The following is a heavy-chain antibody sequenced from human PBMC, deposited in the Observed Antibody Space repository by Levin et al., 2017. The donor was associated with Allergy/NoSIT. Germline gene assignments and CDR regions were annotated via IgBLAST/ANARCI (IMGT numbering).Heavy chain of an antibody. J-gene: IGHJ3*02. V-gene: IGHV3-30*04. CDR2: ISYDGSNK. CDR1: GFTFSSYA. Sequence: HAGGSLRLSCAASGFTFSSYAMHWVRQAPGKGLEWVAVISYDGSNKYYADSVKGRFTISRDNSKNTLYLQMNSLRAEDTAVYYCATPIGSPAFDIWGQGTMVTVSS. D-gene: IGHD2-15*01. CDR3: ATPIGSPAFDI.